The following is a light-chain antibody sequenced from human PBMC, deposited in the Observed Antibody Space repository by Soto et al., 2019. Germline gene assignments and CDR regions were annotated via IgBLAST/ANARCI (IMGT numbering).Light chain of an antibody. CDR3: CSYAGSGAYV. V-gene: IGLV2-23*02. CDR2: EVN. Sequence: QSALTQPASVSGSPGQSITISCTGTSSDVGSYNLVSWYQQHPDKAPKLMIYEVNKRPSGVSNRFSGSKSGNTASLTISGLQAEDEADYYCCSYAGSGAYVFGTGTKLTVL. J-gene: IGLJ1*01. CDR1: SSDVGSYNL.